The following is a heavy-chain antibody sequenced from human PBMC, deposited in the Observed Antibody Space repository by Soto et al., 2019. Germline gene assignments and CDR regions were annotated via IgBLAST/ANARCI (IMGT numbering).Heavy chain of an antibody. J-gene: IGHJ6*02. CDR1: GGTFSSYA. Sequence: QVQLVQSGAEVKKPGSSVKVSCKASGGTFSSYAISWVRQAPGQGLEWMGGIIPIFGTANYAQKFQGRVTIPAGESTSTDYVELSSLRSEDTAVDYCARGAAGAGSGGEVDVLGQGTTVTVSS. CDR3: ARGAAGAGSGGEVDV. CDR2: IIPIFGTA. V-gene: IGHV1-69*01. D-gene: IGHD3-10*01.